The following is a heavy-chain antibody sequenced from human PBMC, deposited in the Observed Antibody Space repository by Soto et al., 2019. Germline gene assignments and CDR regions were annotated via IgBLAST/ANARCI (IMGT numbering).Heavy chain of an antibody. CDR2: LYSGGST. J-gene: IGHJ5*02. CDR3: ARVYLNWFDP. Sequence: GGSLRLSCAASGFTVSSNYMSWVRPAPGKGLEWVSVLYSGGSTYYADSVKGRFTSSRDNSKHTLYLQMTSLRAEDTAVYYCARVYLNWFDPWGQGTLVTVSS. CDR1: GFTVSSNY. V-gene: IGHV3-53*01.